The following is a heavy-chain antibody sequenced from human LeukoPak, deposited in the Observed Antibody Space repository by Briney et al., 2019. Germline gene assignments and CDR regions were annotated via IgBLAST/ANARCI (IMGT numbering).Heavy chain of an antibody. CDR1: GYTLTELS. CDR3: ARDDSVAVAGSQAWYYFDY. J-gene: IGHJ4*02. CDR2: FDPEDGET. V-gene: IGHV1-24*01. D-gene: IGHD6-19*01. Sequence: ASVKVSCKVSGYTLTELSMHWVRQAPGKGLEWMGGFDPEDGETIYAQKFQGRVTMTRDTSTSTVYMELSSLRSEDTAVYYCARDDSVAVAGSQAWYYFDYWGQGTLVTVSS.